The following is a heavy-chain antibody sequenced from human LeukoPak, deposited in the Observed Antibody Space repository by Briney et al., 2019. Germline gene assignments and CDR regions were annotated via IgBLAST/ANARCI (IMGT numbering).Heavy chain of an antibody. D-gene: IGHD6-13*01. J-gene: IGHJ6*02. CDR2: YYSGST. CDR3: ARDQELAQDYYYYGMDV. CDR1: WFLNYFY. Sequence: SLETLFPNRPGLCWFLNYFYRDLDPAPAREGTGGDWVYYYSGSTNYNPSLKSRVTISVDTSKNQFSLKLSSVTAADTAVYYCARDQELAQDYYYYGMDVWGQGTTVTVSS. V-gene: IGHV4-59*12.